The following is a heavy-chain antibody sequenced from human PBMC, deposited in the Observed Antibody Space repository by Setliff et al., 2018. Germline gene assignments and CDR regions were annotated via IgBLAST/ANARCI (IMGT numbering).Heavy chain of an antibody. CDR1: GYTFTTYG. CDR2: ISVYSGDA. CDR3: ALEEYTSRWTKRFDP. D-gene: IGHD6-13*01. J-gene: IGHJ5*02. V-gene: IGHV1-18*01. Sequence: GASVKVSCKTSGYTFTTYGISWLRQAPGQGLEWMGWISVYSGDASYVQKFQGRVTMTADTSTSTVYMELRSLRSDDTAVYYCALEEYTSRWTKRFDPWGQGTLVTVSS.